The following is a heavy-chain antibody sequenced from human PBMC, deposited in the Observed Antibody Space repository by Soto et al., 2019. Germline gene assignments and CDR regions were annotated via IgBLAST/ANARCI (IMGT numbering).Heavy chain of an antibody. CDR3: ARDLRFRGFYGMDV. Sequence: SETLSLTCTVSGGSISSGGYYWSWIRQHPGKGLEWIGYIYYSGSTYYNPSLKSRVTISVDTSKNQFSLRLSSVTAADTAVYYCARDLRFRGFYGMDVWGQGTTVTVSS. V-gene: IGHV4-31*03. D-gene: IGHD3-10*01. CDR2: IYYSGST. J-gene: IGHJ6*02. CDR1: GGSISSGGYY.